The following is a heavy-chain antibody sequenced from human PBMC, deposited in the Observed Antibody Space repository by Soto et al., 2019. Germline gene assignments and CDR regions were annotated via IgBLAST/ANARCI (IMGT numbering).Heavy chain of an antibody. D-gene: IGHD4-17*01. CDR2: ISTSGAGT. Sequence: EVQLLESGGDLVQPGGSLRLSCAASGFTFSTYAMNWVRQAPGKGLEWVSGISTSGAGTYYADSVKGRFTISRDNSKNTRFLQMNSLRAEDAGLYYCATVYSDGGEERWGHGTLVTVSS. CDR3: ATVYSDGGEER. V-gene: IGHV3-23*01. J-gene: IGHJ4*01. CDR1: GFTFSTYA.